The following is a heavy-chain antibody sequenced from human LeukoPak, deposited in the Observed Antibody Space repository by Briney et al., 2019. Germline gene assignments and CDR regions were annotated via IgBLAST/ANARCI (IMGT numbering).Heavy chain of an antibody. CDR2: INPNSGGT. D-gene: IGHD1-7*01. Sequence: GASVKVSCKASGYTFTGYYMHWVRQAPGQGLEWMGWINPNSGGTNYEQKFQGRVTMTRDTSISTAYMELSRLRSDDTAVYYCARGWGTREGDYWGQGTLVTVSS. CDR1: GYTFTGYY. CDR3: ARGWGTREGDY. V-gene: IGHV1-2*02. J-gene: IGHJ4*02.